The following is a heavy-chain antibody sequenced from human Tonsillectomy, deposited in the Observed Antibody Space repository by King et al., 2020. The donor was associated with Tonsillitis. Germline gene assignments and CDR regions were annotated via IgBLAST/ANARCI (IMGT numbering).Heavy chain of an antibody. CDR2: MYSSGST. D-gene: IGHD3-10*01. Sequence: QLQESGPGLVKPSETLSLTCRVSGGSISSSNYFWGWIRQPPGKGLEWIGSMYSSGSTFYNAALKRRVTISVDKSKNQFSLKVSSLTAADTAVYYCARHEGVSGSGNYDYWGQGTLVTVSS. J-gene: IGHJ4*02. V-gene: IGHV4-39*07. CDR3: ARHEGVSGSGNYDY. CDR1: GGSISSSNYF.